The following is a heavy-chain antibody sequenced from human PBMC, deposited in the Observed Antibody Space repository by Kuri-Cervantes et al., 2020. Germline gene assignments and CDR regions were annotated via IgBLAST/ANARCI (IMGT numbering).Heavy chain of an antibody. CDR1: GFTFTSPA. V-gene: IGHV1-58*01. Sequence: SVKVSCKASGFTFTSPAVQRVRQARGQRLEWIGWIVVGSGNTNYAQKFQERVTITRDMSTSTAYMELSSLRSEDTAVYYCAKDPQGRGFPSSWYPGNYYYYGMDVWGQGTTVTVSS. CDR2: IVVGSGNT. D-gene: IGHD6-13*01. J-gene: IGHJ6*02. CDR3: AKDPQGRGFPSSWYPGNYYYYGMDV.